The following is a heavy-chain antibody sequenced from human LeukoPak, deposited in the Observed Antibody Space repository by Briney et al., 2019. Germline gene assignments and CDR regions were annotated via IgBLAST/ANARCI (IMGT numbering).Heavy chain of an antibody. CDR1: GFTFSSYE. D-gene: IGHD2-21*02. Sequence: GGSLRLSCAASGFTFSSYEMNWVRQAPGKGLEWVSYISSSGSTIYYADSVKGRFTISRDNAKNSLYLQMNSLRAEDTAVYYCARGPLAYCGGDCYSSFDYWGQGTLVTVSS. CDR2: ISSSGSTI. J-gene: IGHJ4*02. V-gene: IGHV3-48*03. CDR3: ARGPLAYCGGDCYSSFDY.